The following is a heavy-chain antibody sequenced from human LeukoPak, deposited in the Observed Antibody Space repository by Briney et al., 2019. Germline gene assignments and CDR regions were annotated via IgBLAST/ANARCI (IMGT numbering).Heavy chain of an antibody. CDR2: SNSDGSST. V-gene: IGHV3-74*01. J-gene: IGHJ4*02. CDR3: TTDRRGAGLATAGTWTFDY. D-gene: IGHD6-13*01. CDR1: GFTFSSYW. Sequence: GGSLRLSCAASGFTFSSYWMHWVRQGPGKGLVWVSLSNSDGSSTSYADSVKGRFTISRDNSKNTLYLQMNSLRAEDTAVYYCTTDRRGAGLATAGTWTFDYWGQGTLVTVSS.